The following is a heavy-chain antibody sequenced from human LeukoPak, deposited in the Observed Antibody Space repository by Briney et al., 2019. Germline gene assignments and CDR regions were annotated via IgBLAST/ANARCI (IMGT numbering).Heavy chain of an antibody. CDR3: ARHGVEGYNGAFHI. J-gene: IGHJ3*02. Sequence: GGSLRLSCAASGFTFSNAWMTWVRQAPGKGLEWVGRIKSKTDGGTTDYAAPVKGGFAISRDDSKNMLYLQMNSLKTEDTAVYYCARHGVEGYNGAFHIWGQGTMVTVSS. V-gene: IGHV3-15*01. CDR2: IKSKTDGGTT. D-gene: IGHD5-24*01. CDR1: GFTFSNAW.